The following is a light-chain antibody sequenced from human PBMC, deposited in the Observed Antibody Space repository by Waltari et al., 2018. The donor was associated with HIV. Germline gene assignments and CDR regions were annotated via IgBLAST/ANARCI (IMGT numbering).Light chain of an antibody. Sequence: DVQMTQSPSSLSASVGESVTITCRASQGIGHSLAWYQHKPGKAPKLLIYAASTLQSGVPSRFSGSGSGAHFTLTISSLQPEDIATYYCQKYNSAPRTFGQGTKVEFK. J-gene: IGKJ1*01. CDR1: QGIGHS. V-gene: IGKV1-27*01. CDR2: AAS. CDR3: QKYNSAPRT.